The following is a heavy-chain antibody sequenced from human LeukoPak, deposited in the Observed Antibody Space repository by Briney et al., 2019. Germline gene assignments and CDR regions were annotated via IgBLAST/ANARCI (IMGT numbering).Heavy chain of an antibody. CDR1: GFTFGDYG. CDR3: AREGEKTYYDFWTTYYIGY. J-gene: IGHJ4*02. D-gene: IGHD3-3*01. CDR2: INWNGGRT. V-gene: IGHV3-20*04. Sequence: GSLRLSCAASGFTFGDYGMTWVCQAPGKGLEWVASINWNGGRTAYADSLKGRFTISRDNANNSLDLQLNSLRAEDTALYYCAREGEKTYYDFWTTYYIGYWGQGTLVTVSS.